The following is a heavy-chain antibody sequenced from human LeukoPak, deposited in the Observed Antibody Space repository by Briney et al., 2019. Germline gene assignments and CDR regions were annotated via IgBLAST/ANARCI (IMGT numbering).Heavy chain of an antibody. Sequence: SVKVSCKASGFTFTSSAMQWVRQARGQRLEWIGWIVVGSGNTNYAQKFQERVTITRDMSTSTAYMELSSLRAEDTAVYYCARDRPGAVAGTGLVDYWGQGTLVTVSS. CDR1: GFTFTSSA. V-gene: IGHV1-58*02. CDR2: IVVGSGNT. CDR3: ARDRPGAVAGTGLVDY. D-gene: IGHD6-19*01. J-gene: IGHJ4*02.